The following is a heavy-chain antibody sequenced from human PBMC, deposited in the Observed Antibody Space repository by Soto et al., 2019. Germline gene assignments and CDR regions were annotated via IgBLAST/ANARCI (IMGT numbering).Heavy chain of an antibody. Sequence: QVQLVQSGAEVKKPGSSVKVSCKASGGTFSSYSINWVRQAPGQGLEWMGRITPIRGIANYAQKFQGRVTITADKSTSTAYMELSSLRSEDTAVYYCAREPYGDYSGYWGQGTLVTVSS. J-gene: IGHJ4*02. CDR1: GGTFSSYS. CDR3: AREPYGDYSGY. D-gene: IGHD4-17*01. V-gene: IGHV1-69*08. CDR2: ITPIRGIA.